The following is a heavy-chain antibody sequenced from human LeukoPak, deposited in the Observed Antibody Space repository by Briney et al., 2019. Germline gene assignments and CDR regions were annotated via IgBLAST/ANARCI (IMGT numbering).Heavy chain of an antibody. CDR2: IYSGGST. J-gene: IGHJ6*03. V-gene: IGHV3-53*01. CDR1: GFTVSSNY. D-gene: IGHD1-1*01. Sequence: GGSLRLSCAASGFTVSSNYMSWVRQAPGKGLEWVSVIYSGGSTYYADSVKGRFTISRDNSKNTLYLQMNSLRAEDTAVYYCARNDMAGHYYMDVWGKGTTVTVSS. CDR3: ARNDMAGHYYMDV.